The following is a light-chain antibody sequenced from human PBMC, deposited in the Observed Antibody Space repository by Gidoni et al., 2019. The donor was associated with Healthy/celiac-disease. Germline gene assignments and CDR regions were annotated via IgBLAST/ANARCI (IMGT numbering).Light chain of an antibody. J-gene: IGKJ1*01. CDR3: MQALQTPPT. CDR1: QSLLHSNGYTY. V-gene: IGKV2-28*01. CDR2: LGS. Sequence: DIVMTQSPLSLHVTPGEPASISCRSSQSLLHSNGYTYLDWYLQKPGQSPQLLIYLGSNRASGVPDRFSGSGSGTDFTLKISRVEAEDVGVYYCMQALQTPPTFGQGTKVEIK.